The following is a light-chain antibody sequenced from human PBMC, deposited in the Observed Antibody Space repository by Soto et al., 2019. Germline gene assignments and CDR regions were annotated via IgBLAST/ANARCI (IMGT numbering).Light chain of an antibody. V-gene: IGKV1-5*01. CDR1: QSISSW. Sequence: DIKMTQSPSTLSASVGDRVTITCRSSQSISSWLAWYQQKPGKAPKLLIYDASSLESGVPSRFSGSGSGTEFTLTISSLQPDDFATYYCQQYNSYSTFGQGTKVDTK. J-gene: IGKJ1*01. CDR3: QQYNSYST. CDR2: DAS.